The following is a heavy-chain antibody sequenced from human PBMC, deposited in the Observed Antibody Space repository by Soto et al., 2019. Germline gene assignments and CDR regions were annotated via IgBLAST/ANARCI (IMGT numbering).Heavy chain of an antibody. CDR2: ISGSGGST. V-gene: IGHV3-23*01. CDR1: GFTFSSYA. J-gene: IGHJ6*03. D-gene: IGHD3-3*01. CDR3: ANSRFLEWLLPYYYYYMDV. Sequence: GGSLRLSCAASGFTFSSYAMSWVRQAPGKELEWVSAISGSGGSTYYAETVKGRFTISRDNSKNTLYLQMNSLRAEDTAVYYCANSRFLEWLLPYYYYYMDVWGKGTTVTVSS.